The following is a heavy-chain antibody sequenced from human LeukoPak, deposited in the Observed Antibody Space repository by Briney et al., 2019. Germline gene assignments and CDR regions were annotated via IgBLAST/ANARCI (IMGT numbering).Heavy chain of an antibody. Sequence: SETLSLTCAVYGGSLSGYYWSWLRQPPGKGLEWIGEINHSGSTNYNPSLKSRVTISVDTSKNQFSLKLSSVTAADTAVYYCARGRYDFWSGFNWFDPLGQGTLVTVSS. D-gene: IGHD3-3*01. V-gene: IGHV4-34*01. J-gene: IGHJ5*02. CDR1: GGSLSGYY. CDR3: ARGRYDFWSGFNWFDP. CDR2: INHSGST.